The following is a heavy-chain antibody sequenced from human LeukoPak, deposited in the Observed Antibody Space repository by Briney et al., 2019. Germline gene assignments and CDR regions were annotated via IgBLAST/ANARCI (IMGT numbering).Heavy chain of an antibody. V-gene: IGHV3-33*01. CDR2: IWYDVSNK. D-gene: IGHD3-10*01. CDR1: GFTFSSYG. Sequence: GGSRRLSCAASGFTFSSYGMHWVRQAPGKGLEWVAVIWYDVSNKYYVDSVKGRFTISRDNSKNALYLQMTSLRAEDTAVNYCARGAYGSGTYHDFDIWGQGTMVTVSS. J-gene: IGHJ3*02. CDR3: ARGAYGSGTYHDFDI.